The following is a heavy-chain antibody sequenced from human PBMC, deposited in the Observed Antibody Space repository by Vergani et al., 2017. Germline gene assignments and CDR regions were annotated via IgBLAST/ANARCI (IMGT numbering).Heavy chain of an antibody. J-gene: IGHJ4*02. Sequence: QVQLVQSGAEVQTPGASVTVSCKASGYTFTSYGISWVRQAPGQGLEWMGWISSYNGNTNYAQKLQGRVTMTTDTSTSTAYMELRSLRSDDTAVYYCARAYYYDSSGYYYSFDYWGQGTLVTVSS. CDR2: ISSYNGNT. CDR1: GYTFTSYG. V-gene: IGHV1-18*01. D-gene: IGHD3-22*01. CDR3: ARAYYYDSSGYYYSFDY.